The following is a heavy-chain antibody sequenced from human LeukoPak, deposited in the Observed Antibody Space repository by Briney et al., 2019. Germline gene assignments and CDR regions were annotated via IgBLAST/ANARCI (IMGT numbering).Heavy chain of an antibody. V-gene: IGHV3-53*05. CDR3: AKDVAAAGTLYYFDY. CDR1: GFTVSSNY. Sequence: PGGSLRLSCAASGFTVSSNYMSWVRQAPGKGLEWVSVIYSGGSTYYADSVKGRFTISRDNSKNTLYLQMNSLRAEDTAVYYCAKDVAAAGTLYYFDYWGQGTLVTVSS. D-gene: IGHD6-13*01. CDR2: IYSGGST. J-gene: IGHJ4*02.